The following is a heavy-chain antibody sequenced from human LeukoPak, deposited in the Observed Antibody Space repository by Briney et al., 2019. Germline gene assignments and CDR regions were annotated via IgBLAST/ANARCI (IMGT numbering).Heavy chain of an antibody. D-gene: IGHD3-10*01. V-gene: IGHV3-30-3*01. CDR1: GFSFSSYA. CDR3: ATDVTMVRGVLDY. CDR2: ISYDGDSNNK. Sequence: GGSLRLSCAASGFSFSSYAMHWVRHAPGKGLEWVAVISYDGDSNNKYYADSAKGRFTISRDNSKNTLYLQMNSLRAEDTAVYYCATDVTMVRGVLDYWGRGTLVTVSS. J-gene: IGHJ4*02.